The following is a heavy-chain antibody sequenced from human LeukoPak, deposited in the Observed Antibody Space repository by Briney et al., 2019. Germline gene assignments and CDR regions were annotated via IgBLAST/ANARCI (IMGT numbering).Heavy chain of an antibody. CDR1: GFTFSSYS. J-gene: IGHJ3*01. D-gene: IGHD4-17*01. CDR2: ITVNVRGT. V-gene: IGHV3-23*01. Sequence: PGGSLRLSCAASGFTFSSYSMTWVRQAPGRGREWGSSITVNVRGTSYGDSVRGRFTVSRDNSKKTLYLKMNSLRAEDTALYYCGMDRNGDYVGAFDFWGQGTLVTVSS. CDR3: GMDRNGDYVGAFDF.